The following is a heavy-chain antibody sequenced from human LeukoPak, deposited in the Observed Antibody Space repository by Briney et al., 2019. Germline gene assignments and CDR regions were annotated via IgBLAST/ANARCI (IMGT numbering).Heavy chain of an antibody. Sequence: PVGSLRLSCAASGLTFSRYSMHWVRQAPGKGLEYVSAISNTGGSTYYAKSVQGRFTISRDNSKNTLYLQMGSLRAEDMAVYYCARTSIAAREAHYWGQGTLVTVPS. V-gene: IGHV3-64*01. CDR1: GLTFSRYS. CDR3: ARTSIAAREAHY. J-gene: IGHJ4*02. CDR2: ISNTGGST. D-gene: IGHD6-6*01.